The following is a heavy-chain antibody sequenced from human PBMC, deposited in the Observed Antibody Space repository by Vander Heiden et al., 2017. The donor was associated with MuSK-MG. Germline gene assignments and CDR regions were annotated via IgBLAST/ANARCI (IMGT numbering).Heavy chain of an antibody. CDR1: GLNFSGSA. CDR3: STYGSGSSFYFYMDL. D-gene: IGHD3-10*01. Sequence: EVQLVESGGGLVYPGGSLKRYFATLGLNFSGSAMQCVRQSPGKGLEWVGRIRGAFTRTPTAYSPSVQGRFLISRDDSKNTAYLHMNSLTTEDTATYYCSTYGSGSSFYFYMDLWGKGTTVTVSS. CDR2: IRGAFTRTPT. V-gene: IGHV3-73*02. J-gene: IGHJ6*03.